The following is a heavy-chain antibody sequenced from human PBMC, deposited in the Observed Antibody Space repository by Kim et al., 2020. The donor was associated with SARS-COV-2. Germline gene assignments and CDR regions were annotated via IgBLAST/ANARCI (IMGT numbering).Heavy chain of an antibody. Sequence: GGSLRLSCVASGFTFSSYGMHWVRQAPGKGPEWVAVIWYDGLDQYYADSVKGRFTISRDNSKNTLYLEMNSLTADDSGVYYCVRDDGWTARTVVAFDIWGRGTVVTVSS. V-gene: IGHV3-33*01. D-gene: IGHD6-19*01. CDR1: GFTFSSYG. J-gene: IGHJ3*02. CDR2: IWYDGLDQ. CDR3: VRDDGWTARTVVAFDI.